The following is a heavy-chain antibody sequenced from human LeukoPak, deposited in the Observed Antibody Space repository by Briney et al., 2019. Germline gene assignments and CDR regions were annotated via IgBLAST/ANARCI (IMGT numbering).Heavy chain of an antibody. J-gene: IGHJ6*03. CDR2: ISSSRSTI. CDR1: GFTFSSNS. CDR3: AKNRGAGSHFYYHMNV. V-gene: IGHV3-48*04. Sequence: GGSLRLSCAASGFTFSSNSMNWVRQAPGRGLEWVSYISSSRSTIYYADSVKGRFTISRDNAKNSLYLQMNSLRADDTAVYYCAKNRGAGSHFYYHMNVWGKGTTVTVSS. D-gene: IGHD1-26*01.